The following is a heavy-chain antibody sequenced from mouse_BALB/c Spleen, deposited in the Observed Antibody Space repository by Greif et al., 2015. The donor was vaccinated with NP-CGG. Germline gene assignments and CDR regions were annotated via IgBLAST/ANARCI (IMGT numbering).Heavy chain of an antibody. D-gene: IGHD2-1*01. CDR3: ARGDGNYPYWYFDV. Sequence: VQLQQSGAELVKPGASVKLSCTASGFNIKDTYMHWVKQRPEQGLEWIGRIDPANCNTKYDPKFQGKATITADTSSNTAYLQLSSLTSEDTAVYYCARGDGNYPYWYFDVWGAGTTVTVSS. J-gene: IGHJ1*01. CDR1: GFNIKDTY. CDR2: IDPANCNT. V-gene: IGHV14-3*02.